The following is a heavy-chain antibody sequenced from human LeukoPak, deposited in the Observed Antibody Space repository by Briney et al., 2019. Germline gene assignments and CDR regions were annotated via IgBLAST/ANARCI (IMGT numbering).Heavy chain of an antibody. CDR2: IIPIFGTA. D-gene: IGHD2/OR15-2a*01. CDR1: GGTFSSYA. Sequence: SVKVSCKASGGTFSSYAISWVRQAPGQGLEWMGGIIPIFGTANYAQKFQGRVTITADESTSTAYMELSSLRSEDTAVYYCARDWGSERIIADYWGQGTLVTVSS. J-gene: IGHJ4*02. V-gene: IGHV1-69*13. CDR3: ARDWGSERIIADY.